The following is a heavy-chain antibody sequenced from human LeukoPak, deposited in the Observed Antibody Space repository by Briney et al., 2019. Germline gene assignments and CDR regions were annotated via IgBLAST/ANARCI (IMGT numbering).Heavy chain of an antibody. CDR2: INHSGST. CDR3: ARDRYCSSTSCPMDYYYYYMDV. Sequence: KPSETLSLTCAVYGGSFSGYYWSWIRQPPGKGLEWIGEINHSGSTNYNPSLKSRVTISVDTSKNQFSLKLSSVTAADTAVYYCARDRYCSSTSCPMDYYYYYMDVWGKGTTVTVSS. J-gene: IGHJ6*03. V-gene: IGHV4-34*01. D-gene: IGHD2-2*01. CDR1: GGSFSGYY.